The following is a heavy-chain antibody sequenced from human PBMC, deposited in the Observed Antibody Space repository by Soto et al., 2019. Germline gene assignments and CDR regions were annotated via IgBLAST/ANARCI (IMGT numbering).Heavy chain of an antibody. CDR3: ARGVGTATACGS. CDR1: GFTFSTHW. Sequence: EAQLVESGGGLVQPGGSLRLSCAASGFTFSTHWMHWVRQAPGKGLVWVSRINGDGSSTSYADSVKGRFTISRDNAKNTLYLQMNSLRAEDTAVYYCARGVGTATACGSWGQGTLVTVSP. CDR2: INGDGSST. V-gene: IGHV3-74*01. D-gene: IGHD1-26*01. J-gene: IGHJ5*02.